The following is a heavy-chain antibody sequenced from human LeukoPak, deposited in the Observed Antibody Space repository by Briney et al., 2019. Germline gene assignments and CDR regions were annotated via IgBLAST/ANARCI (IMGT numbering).Heavy chain of an antibody. V-gene: IGHV3-30*03. CDR2: ISHDGNDK. Sequence: GRSLRLSCVASGFIFSTFGMHWVRQAPGKGLEWVAFISHDGNDKYCADSVKGRFAISRDNSHNTLYLQINSLRPEDTAVYYCAGLGSSGPLSFHYWGQGTLVTVSS. J-gene: IGHJ4*02. CDR1: GFIFSTFG. D-gene: IGHD3-22*01. CDR3: AGLGSSGPLSFHY.